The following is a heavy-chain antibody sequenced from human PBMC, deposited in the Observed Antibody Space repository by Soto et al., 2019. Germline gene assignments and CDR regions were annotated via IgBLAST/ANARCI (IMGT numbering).Heavy chain of an antibody. CDR2: INPSGGSA. CDR3: TSTLTPTPAPYFQH. D-gene: IGHD2-15*01. J-gene: IGHJ1*01. V-gene: IGHV1-46*03. CDR1: GYTFTRYY. Sequence: QVQLVQSGAEAKKPGASVKVSCKASGYTFTRYYMHWVRQAPGQGLEWMGMINPSGGSATYAQNFECRATMPRDASTNTFYMELSSRRSEDTTAYSCTSTLTPTPAPYFQHWGPGTLVTVSS.